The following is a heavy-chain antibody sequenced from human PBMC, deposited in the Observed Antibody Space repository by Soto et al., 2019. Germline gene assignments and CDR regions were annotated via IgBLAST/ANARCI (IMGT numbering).Heavy chain of an antibody. CDR2: INHSGST. J-gene: IGHJ5*01. V-gene: IGHV4-34*01. Sequence: GFDGRRISKKKRKGLEWIGEINHSGSTNYNPSLKSRVTISVDTSKNQFSLKLSSVTAADTAVYYCARVLDFFTQIRAVDIPCGSWHSWG. D-gene: IGHD3-16*02. CDR1: GFD. CDR3: ARVLDFFTQIRAVDIPCGSWHS.